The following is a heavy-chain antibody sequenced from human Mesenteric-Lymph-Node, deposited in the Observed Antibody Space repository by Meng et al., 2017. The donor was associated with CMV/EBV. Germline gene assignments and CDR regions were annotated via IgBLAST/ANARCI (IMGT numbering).Heavy chain of an antibody. D-gene: IGHD3-3*01. CDR1: GGTSNSYA. J-gene: IGHJ4*02. CDR2: IIPVLGTT. V-gene: IGHV1-69*06. CDR3: ASAITIFTAFDD. Sequence: SCKASGGTSNSYAVSWVRQAPGQGLEWMGGIIPVLGTTKYAQKFHDRVTITADKSTSTAYMELSSLRSEDTALYYCASAITIFTAFDDWGQGTLVTVSS.